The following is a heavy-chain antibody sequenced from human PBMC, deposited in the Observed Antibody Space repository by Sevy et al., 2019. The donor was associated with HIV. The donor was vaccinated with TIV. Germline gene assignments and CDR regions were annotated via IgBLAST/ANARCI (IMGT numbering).Heavy chain of an antibody. J-gene: IGHJ6*02. CDR2: IYSGGST. CDR3: ARDRYYDASGYYYYYYGLDV. Sequence: GGSLRLSCAASTFRVIDNYMSWVRQAPGKGLEWVSTIYSGGSTFYADSVKGRFTISRDNSKNTLYLQMNSLRAEDTAVYYCARDRYYDASGYYYYYYGLDVWGQGTTLTVSS. CDR1: TFRVIDNY. V-gene: IGHV3-66*01. D-gene: IGHD3-22*01.